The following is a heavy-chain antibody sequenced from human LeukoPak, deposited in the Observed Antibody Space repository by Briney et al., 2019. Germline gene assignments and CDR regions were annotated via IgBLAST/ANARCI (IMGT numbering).Heavy chain of an antibody. V-gene: IGHV4-39*07. CDR3: ATSPPYSEYYFDY. CDR1: GGSISSSSYY. Sequence: SETLSLTCTVSGGSISSSSYYWGWIRQPPGKGLEWIGSIYSSGSTYYNPSLKSRVTISVGTSKNQFSLKLTSVTAADTAVFYCATSPPYSEYYFDYWGQGTLVTVSS. D-gene: IGHD5-12*01. J-gene: IGHJ4*02. CDR2: IYSSGST.